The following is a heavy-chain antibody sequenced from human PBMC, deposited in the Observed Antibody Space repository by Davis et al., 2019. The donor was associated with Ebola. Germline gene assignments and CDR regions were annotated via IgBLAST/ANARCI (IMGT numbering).Heavy chain of an antibody. J-gene: IGHJ6*02. CDR2: ISSSGSTI. D-gene: IGHD3-3*01. V-gene: IGHV3-48*03. CDR3: ARDRIEYYDFWSGSGYYYGMDV. Sequence: GGSLRLSCAASGFTFSSYEMNWVRQAPGKGLEWVSYISSSGSTIYYADSVKGRFTISRDNAKNSLYLQMNSLRAEDTAVYYCARDRIEYYDFWSGSGYYYGMDVWGQGTTVTVSS. CDR1: GFTFSSYE.